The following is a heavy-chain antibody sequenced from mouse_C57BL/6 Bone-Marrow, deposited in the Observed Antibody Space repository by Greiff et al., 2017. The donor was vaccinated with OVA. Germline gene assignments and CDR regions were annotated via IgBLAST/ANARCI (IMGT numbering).Heavy chain of an antibody. D-gene: IGHD1-3*01. Sequence: QVQLQQPGAELVKPGASVKLSCKASGYTFTSYWMHWVKQRPGQGLEWIGMIHPNSGSTNYNEKFKSKATLTVDKSSSTAYMQLSSLTSEDSAVYYCAREVGAQVFFAYWGQGTLVTVSA. CDR3: AREVGAQVFFAY. CDR2: IHPNSGST. CDR1: GYTFTSYW. J-gene: IGHJ3*01. V-gene: IGHV1-64*01.